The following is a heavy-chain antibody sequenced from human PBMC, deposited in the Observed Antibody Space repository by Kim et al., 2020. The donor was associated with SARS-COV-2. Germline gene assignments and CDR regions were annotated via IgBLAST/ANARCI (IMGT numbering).Heavy chain of an antibody. CDR3: ARSHCGTAGY. CDR2: ISDEGYTT. D-gene: IGHD1-1*01. CDR1: ASPLSSPG. V-gene: IGHV3-74*01. J-gene: IGHJ4*02. Sequence: AASASPLSSPGMHCVRQAPGKELGWRSHISDEGYTTACAGSVNGRFTVSRDDAKNTLYLQMNSLSGEGTAAYFCARSHCGTAGYWGQGTLATGS.